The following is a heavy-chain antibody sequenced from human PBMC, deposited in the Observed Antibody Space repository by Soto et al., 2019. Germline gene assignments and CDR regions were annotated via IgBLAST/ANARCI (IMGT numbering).Heavy chain of an antibody. D-gene: IGHD6-6*01. V-gene: IGHV1-8*01. CDR2: MDPNTGNT. J-gene: IGHJ4*02. CDR1: GYTFTSYY. Sequence: QVQLVQSGAEVKTPGASVKVSCKTSGYTFTSYYINWVRQATGQGLEWMGWMDPNTGNTVYAQRFQGRVTMTRDTSISTVYMELSSLRSDDTAVYYCAGVRGQLGAYWGQGTLVTVSS. CDR3: AGVRGQLGAY.